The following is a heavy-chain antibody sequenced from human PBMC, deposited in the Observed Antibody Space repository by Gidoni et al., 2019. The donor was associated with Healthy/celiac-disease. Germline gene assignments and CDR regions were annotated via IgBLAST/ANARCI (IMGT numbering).Heavy chain of an antibody. Sequence: EVQLVESGGGVVQPGGSLRLSCAASGFTFADYAMHWVRQAPGKGREWVSLISGDGGSTYYADSVKGRFTISRDNSKNSLYLQMNSLRTEDTALYYCAKAVVGATTHYYYYGMDVWGQGTTVTVSS. D-gene: IGHD1-26*01. CDR2: ISGDGGST. CDR1: GFTFADYA. CDR3: AKAVVGATTHYYYYGMDV. J-gene: IGHJ6*02. V-gene: IGHV3-43*02.